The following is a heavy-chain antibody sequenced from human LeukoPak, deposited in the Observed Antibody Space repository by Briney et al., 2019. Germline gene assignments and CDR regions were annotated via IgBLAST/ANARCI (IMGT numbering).Heavy chain of an antibody. V-gene: IGHV3-23*01. D-gene: IGHD4-11*01. CDR2: ISGSGGST. J-gene: IGHJ4*02. Sequence: PGGSLRLSCAASGFTFSSYAMSWVRQAPGKGLEWVSAISGSGGSTYYADSVKGRFTISRDRSKNTLYLQMNSLRAEDTAVYYCAKAPMTTVVGGYFDYWGQGTLVTVSS. CDR1: GFTFSSYA. CDR3: AKAPMTTVVGGYFDY.